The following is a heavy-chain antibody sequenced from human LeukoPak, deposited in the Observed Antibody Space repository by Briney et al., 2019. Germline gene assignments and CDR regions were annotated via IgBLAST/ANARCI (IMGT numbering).Heavy chain of an antibody. CDR3: AKDIRGSTSWYGLDY. CDR1: GFTFDDYA. CDR2: ISWDGGST. D-gene: IGHD6-13*01. Sequence: GGSLRLSCAASGFTFDDYAMHWVRQAPGKGLEWVSLISWDGGSTYYADSVKGRFTISRDNSKKSLYLQMNNLRAEDTALYYCAKDIRGSTSWYGLDYWGQGTLVTVSS. V-gene: IGHV3-43D*03. J-gene: IGHJ4*02.